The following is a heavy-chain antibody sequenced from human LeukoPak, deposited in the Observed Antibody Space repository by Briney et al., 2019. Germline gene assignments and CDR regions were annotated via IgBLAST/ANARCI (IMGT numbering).Heavy chain of an antibody. V-gene: IGHV3-7*01. CDR2: IKQDGSEK. J-gene: IGHJ6*03. CDR1: GFTFSSYW. CDR3: ARQRIRYCSSTSCYRDYYYYYMDV. D-gene: IGHD2-2*01. Sequence: GGSLRLSCAASGFTFSSYWMSWVRQAPGKGLEWVANIKQDGSEKYYVDSVKGRFTISRDNARNSLYLQMNSLRAEDTAVYYCARQRIRYCSSTSCYRDYYYYYMDVWGKGTTVTVSS.